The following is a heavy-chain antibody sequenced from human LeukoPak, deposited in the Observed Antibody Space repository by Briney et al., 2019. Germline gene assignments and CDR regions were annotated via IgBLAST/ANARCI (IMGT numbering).Heavy chain of an antibody. CDR2: INPSGGST. V-gene: IGHV1-46*01. J-gene: IGHJ4*02. Sequence: GASVKVSCKASGYTFRSYFLHWVRQAPGQGLEWMGIINPSGGSTTYAQKFQGRVTMTRDTSTSTVYMEVSSLRSEDTAVYYCARGYGDFDYWGQGTLVTVPS. CDR1: GYTFRSYF. D-gene: IGHD4-17*01. CDR3: ARGYGDFDY.